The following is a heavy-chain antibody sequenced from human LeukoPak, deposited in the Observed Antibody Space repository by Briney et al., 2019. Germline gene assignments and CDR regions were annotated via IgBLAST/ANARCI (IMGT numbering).Heavy chain of an antibody. Sequence: SVKVSCKASGGTFSSYAISWVRQAPGQGLEWMGRINPILGIANYAQKFQGRVTITADKSTSTAYMELSSLRSEDTAVYYCARALGATTLDAFDIWGQGTMVTVSS. CDR2: INPILGIA. CDR1: GGTFSSYA. D-gene: IGHD3-10*01. J-gene: IGHJ3*02. V-gene: IGHV1-69*04. CDR3: ARALGATTLDAFDI.